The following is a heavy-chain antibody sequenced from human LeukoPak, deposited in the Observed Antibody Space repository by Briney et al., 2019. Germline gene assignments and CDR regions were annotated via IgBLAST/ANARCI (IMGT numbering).Heavy chain of an antibody. D-gene: IGHD6-13*01. CDR3: ASQLGRWESRFPGLGY. V-gene: IGHV1-2*02. CDR1: GYTFTSYD. Sequence: ASVKVSCKASGYTFTSYDINWVRQATGQGLEWMGWINPNSGGTNYAQKFQGRVTMTRDTSISTAYMELSRLRSDDTAVYYCASQLGRWESRFPGLGYWGQGTLVTVSS. J-gene: IGHJ4*02. CDR2: INPNSGGT.